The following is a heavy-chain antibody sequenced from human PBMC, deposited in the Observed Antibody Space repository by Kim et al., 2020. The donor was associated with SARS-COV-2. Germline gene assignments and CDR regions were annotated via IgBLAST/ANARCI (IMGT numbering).Heavy chain of an antibody. CDR2: ISTRGESI. CDR1: GLSFSDSY. J-gene: IGHJ4*02. Sequence: GGSLRLSCAASGLSFSDSYMNWVRQAPGKGLEWLSFISTRGESIFYADSVEGRFPIFRDNAKNSLYLQMNYLRDEDTAVYYCARSGNGYNAFGIWGQGVLVTVSS. V-gene: IGHV3-11*01. CDR3: ARSGNGYNAFGI. D-gene: IGHD5-12*01.